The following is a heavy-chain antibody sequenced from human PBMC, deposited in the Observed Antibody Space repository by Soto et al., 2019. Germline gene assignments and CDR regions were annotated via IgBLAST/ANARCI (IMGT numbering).Heavy chain of an antibody. V-gene: IGHV3-30-3*01. D-gene: IGHD3-22*01. CDR2: ISYDGSNK. J-gene: IGHJ6*02. Sequence: GGSLRLSCAASGFTFSSYAMHWVRQAPGKGLEWVAVISYDGSNKYYADSVKGRFTISRDNSKNTLYLQMNSLRAEDTAVYYCARDKYYYDSSGYSLTNYYYYGMDVWGQETTVTVSS. CDR1: GFTFSSYA. CDR3: ARDKYYYDSSGYSLTNYYYYGMDV.